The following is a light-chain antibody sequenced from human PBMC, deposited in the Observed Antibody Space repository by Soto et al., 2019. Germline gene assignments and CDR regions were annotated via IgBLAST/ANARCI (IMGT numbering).Light chain of an antibody. CDR3: LQDYNYPRT. J-gene: IGKJ1*01. V-gene: IGKV1-6*01. CDR2: AAS. Sequence: AIQMTQSPSSLSASVGDRVTITCRASQGIRNYLGWYQQKPGKAPKLLIYAASTLQSGVPSRFSGSGSDTDFTLSINNLQPEDFATYYCLQDYNYPRTFGKGTKV. CDR1: QGIRNY.